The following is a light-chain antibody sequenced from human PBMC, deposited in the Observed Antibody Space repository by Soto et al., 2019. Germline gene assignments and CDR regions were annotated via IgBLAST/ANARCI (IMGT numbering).Light chain of an antibody. CDR2: EVS. CDR1: STDVGGYKY. Sequence: QSALTQPASVSGSPGQSITISCIGTSTDVGGYKYVSWYQQHPGKAPKLMVYEVSNRPSGVSNRFSGSKSGNTASLTISGLRAEDEADYYCSSYSSITTLDVFGTGTKLTVL. V-gene: IGLV2-14*01. CDR3: SSYSSITTLDV. J-gene: IGLJ1*01.